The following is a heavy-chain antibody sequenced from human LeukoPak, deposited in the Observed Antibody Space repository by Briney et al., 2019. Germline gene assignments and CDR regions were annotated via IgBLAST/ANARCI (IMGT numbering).Heavy chain of an antibody. D-gene: IGHD5-12*01. CDR3: ARVGLRQTAWFDP. V-gene: IGHV4-4*07. CDR2: IYTSGNT. Sequence: SETPSLTCTVSGGSISSYYWSWVRQSAAKGLEWIGRIYTSGNTNYNPSLKSRVTMSVDTSKNQFSLKLSSVTAADTAVYYCARVGLRQTAWFDPWGQGTLVTVSS. J-gene: IGHJ5*02. CDR1: GGSISSYY.